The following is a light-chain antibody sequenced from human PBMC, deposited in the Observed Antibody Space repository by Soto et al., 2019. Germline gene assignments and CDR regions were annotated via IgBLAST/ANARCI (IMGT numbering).Light chain of an antibody. J-gene: IGKJ4*01. CDR3: QQYYDLPLT. CDR2: WAS. CDR1: QSVFYSSNEKNY. Sequence: DFVMTQSPDSLAVSLGERATINCKSRQSVFYSSNEKNYLAWYQQKPGQPLKLLFYWASTRESGVPDRFSASGSGTDFALTISNLQAEDVAIYYCQQYYDLPLTFGGGTKVEI. V-gene: IGKV4-1*01.